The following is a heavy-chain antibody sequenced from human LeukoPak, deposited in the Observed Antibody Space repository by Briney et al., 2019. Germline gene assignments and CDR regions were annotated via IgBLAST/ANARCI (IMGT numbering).Heavy chain of an antibody. Sequence: ALRLPCAASGFTFSSYAMHWVRQAPGKGLEWVAVISYDGSNKYYADSVKGRFTISRDNSKNTLYLQMNSLRAEDTAVYYCATRLFDYWGQGTLVTVSS. V-gene: IGHV3-30-3*01. CDR3: ATRLFDY. CDR1: GFTFSSYA. D-gene: IGHD2-21*02. CDR2: ISYDGSNK. J-gene: IGHJ4*02.